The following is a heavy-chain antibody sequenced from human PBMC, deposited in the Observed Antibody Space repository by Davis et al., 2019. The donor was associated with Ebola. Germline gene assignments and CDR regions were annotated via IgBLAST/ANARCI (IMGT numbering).Heavy chain of an antibody. CDR1: GGTFSSYG. Sequence: SCKASGGTFSSYGMHWVRQAPGKGLEWVAVISYDGSNKYYVDSVKGRFTISRDNSKNTLYLQMNSLRADDTAIYYCAKDRGGTDGLHFDYWGRGTLVTVSS. V-gene: IGHV3-30*18. D-gene: IGHD3-16*01. J-gene: IGHJ4*02. CDR2: ISYDGSNK. CDR3: AKDRGGTDGLHFDY.